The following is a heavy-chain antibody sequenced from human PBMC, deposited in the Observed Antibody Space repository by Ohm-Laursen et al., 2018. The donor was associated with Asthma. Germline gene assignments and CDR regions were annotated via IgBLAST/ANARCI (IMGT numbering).Heavy chain of an antibody. CDR2: ISSSSTTI. Sequence: SLRLSCAASGFTFRTYSMNWVRQAPGKGLEWVSYISSSSTTIYYADSVKGRFTISRDNAKNSLYLHMNSLGAEDTAVYYCARDPKHALDYWGQGTLVTVSS. CDR1: GFTFRTYS. CDR3: ARDPKHALDY. J-gene: IGHJ4*02. V-gene: IGHV3-48*01.